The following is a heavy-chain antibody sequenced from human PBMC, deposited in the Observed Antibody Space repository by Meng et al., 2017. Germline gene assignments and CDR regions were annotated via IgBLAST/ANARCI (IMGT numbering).Heavy chain of an antibody. Sequence: VQLVGSGGGLVKPGGSISLSCAASGFTFSNAWMSWVRQATGKGLEWVGRIKSETDGGTPDYAAPVKDRFTISRDDSKNILYLHMNSLETEDTAVYYCQWLSTHPPDCWGQGTLVTVSS. CDR2: IKSETDGGTP. D-gene: IGHD3-22*01. J-gene: IGHJ4*02. CDR3: QWLSTHPPDC. V-gene: IGHV3-15*01. CDR1: GFTFSNAW.